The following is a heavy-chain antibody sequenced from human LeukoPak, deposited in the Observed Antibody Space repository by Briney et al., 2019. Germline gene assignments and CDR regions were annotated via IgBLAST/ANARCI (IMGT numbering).Heavy chain of an antibody. CDR1: GFTFSSYA. CDR3: AKDLNFWSGYYTPFDY. CDR2: ISGSGGST. V-gene: IGHV3-23*01. Sequence: GGSLRLSCAASGFTFSSYAMSWVRHAPGKGLEWVSAISGSGGSTYYADSVKGRFTISRDNSKNTLFLQMNSLRAEDTAVYYCAKDLNFWSGYYTPFDYWGQGTLVTVSS. D-gene: IGHD3-3*01. J-gene: IGHJ4*02.